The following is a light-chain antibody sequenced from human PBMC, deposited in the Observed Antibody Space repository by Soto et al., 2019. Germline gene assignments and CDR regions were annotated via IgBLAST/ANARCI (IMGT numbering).Light chain of an antibody. V-gene: IGKV3-11*01. CDR1: QSVSSY. J-gene: IGKJ1*01. CDR2: DAS. CDR3: QQYNNWPRT. Sequence: EIVLTQSQATLSLSPGERATLSCRASQSVSSYLAWYQQKPGQAPRLLIYDASNRATGIPARFSGSGSGTDFTLTISSLQSEDFAVYYCQQYNNWPRTFGQGTKVDIK.